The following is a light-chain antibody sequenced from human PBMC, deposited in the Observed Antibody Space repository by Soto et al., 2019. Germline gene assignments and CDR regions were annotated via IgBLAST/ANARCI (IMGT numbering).Light chain of an antibody. J-gene: IGKJ4*02. CDR3: QQTDNFPLT. Sequence: DIQMTQSPSTVSASVGDRVTITCRASQGITSWLAWYQQKPGKAPKLLIYAASTLQGGIPSRFSGSGSGTDFTLTISSRQPADFATYYCQQTDNFPLTCGGGTKVEIK. V-gene: IGKV1-12*01. CDR1: QGITSW. CDR2: AAS.